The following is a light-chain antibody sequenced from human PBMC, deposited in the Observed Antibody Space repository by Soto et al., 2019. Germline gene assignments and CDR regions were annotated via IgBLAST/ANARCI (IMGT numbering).Light chain of an antibody. CDR2: KAS. Sequence: DIQMTQSPSTLSASVGDRVTITCRASQRISSWLAWYQQKPGKAPKLLIYKASSLESGVPSRFSGSGSGTEFTLTISSLQPDDFATYYCQQYNRYPYTFGQGTKLEIK. J-gene: IGKJ2*01. CDR3: QQYNRYPYT. V-gene: IGKV1-5*03. CDR1: QRISSW.